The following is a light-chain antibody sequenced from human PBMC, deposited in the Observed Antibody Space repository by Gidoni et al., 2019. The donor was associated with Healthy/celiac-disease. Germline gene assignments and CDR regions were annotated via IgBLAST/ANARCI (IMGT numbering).Light chain of an antibody. CDR1: SLRSYY. Sequence: SSELTQDPAVSVALGQTVRITCQGDSLRSYYASWYQQKPGQAPVLVIYGKNNRPSGIPDRFSCSSSGNTASLTITGAQAEDEADYYCNSRDSSGNHLAVFGGGTKPTVL. J-gene: IGLJ2*01. CDR2: GKN. V-gene: IGLV3-19*01. CDR3: NSRDSSGNHLAV.